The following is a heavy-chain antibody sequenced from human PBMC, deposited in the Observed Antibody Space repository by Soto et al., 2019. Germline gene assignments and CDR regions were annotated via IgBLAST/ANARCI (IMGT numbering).Heavy chain of an antibody. CDR2: IITMYGPA. D-gene: IGHD3-10*01. Sequence: QVPLVQSGAEVKKPGSSVTVSCKASGGTFSSYAIHWVRQAPGQGLEWMGGIITMYGPAKYAERLQGRVTITADKSTTTVYMELTSLTSQDTAVYYCARVTSMVRGVIDNWFDPWGHGTLVTVSS. J-gene: IGHJ5*02. V-gene: IGHV1-69*06. CDR3: ARVTSMVRGVIDNWFDP. CDR1: GGTFSSYA.